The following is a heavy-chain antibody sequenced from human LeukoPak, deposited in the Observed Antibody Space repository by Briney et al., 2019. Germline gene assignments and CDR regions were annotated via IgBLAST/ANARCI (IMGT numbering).Heavy chain of an antibody. CDR1: GCSISSYY. D-gene: IGHD2-15*01. Sequence: SETLSLTCTVSGCSISSYYWSWVRQPAGKGLEWIGRIYDTGSTKYKPSLKSRVTISVDKSKNQFSLKLSSVTAADTAIYYCAGGPIVYYFDYWGQGTLVTVSS. J-gene: IGHJ4*02. CDR2: IYDTGST. CDR3: AGGPIVYYFDY. V-gene: IGHV4-4*07.